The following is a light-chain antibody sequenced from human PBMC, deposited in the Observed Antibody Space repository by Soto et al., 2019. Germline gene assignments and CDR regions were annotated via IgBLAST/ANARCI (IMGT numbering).Light chain of an antibody. CDR2: DAS. Sequence: DIQMTQSPSTLSASVGDRVTITCRASQSINTWLAWYQQKPGKAPKLLIYDASSLESGVPSRFSGSGSGTDFTLTISSLQPDDFATYYCHQFGTFGQGTKVEIQ. CDR1: QSINTW. CDR3: HQFGT. J-gene: IGKJ1*01. V-gene: IGKV1-5*01.